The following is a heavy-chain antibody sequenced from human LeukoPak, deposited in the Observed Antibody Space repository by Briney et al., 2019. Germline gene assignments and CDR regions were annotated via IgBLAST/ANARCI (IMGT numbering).Heavy chain of an antibody. V-gene: IGHV4-39*07. J-gene: IGHJ5*02. D-gene: IGHD6-13*01. CDR1: GGSISSGDYY. Sequence: SQTLSLTCTVSGGSISSGDYYWSWIRQPPGKGLEWIGSIYYRGSTYYNPSLKSRVTISVDKSKNQFSLKLSSVTAADTAVYYCARVHSSWYSNWFDPWGQGTLVTVSS. CDR3: ARVHSSWYSNWFDP. CDR2: IYYRGST.